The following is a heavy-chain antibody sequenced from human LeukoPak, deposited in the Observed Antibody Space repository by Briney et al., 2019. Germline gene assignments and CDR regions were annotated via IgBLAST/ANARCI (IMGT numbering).Heavy chain of an antibody. CDR3: ARQVVDTAMVYYYYYGMDV. V-gene: IGHV4-39*01. CDR2: IYYSGST. D-gene: IGHD5-18*01. J-gene: IGHJ6*02. CDR1: GGSISSSSYY. Sequence: SETLSLTCTVSGGSISSSSYYWGWIRQPPGKGLEWVGSIYYSGSTYYNPSLKRRVTISVDTSKNQFSLKLSSVTAADTAVYYCARQVVDTAMVYYYYYGMDVWGQGTTVTVSS.